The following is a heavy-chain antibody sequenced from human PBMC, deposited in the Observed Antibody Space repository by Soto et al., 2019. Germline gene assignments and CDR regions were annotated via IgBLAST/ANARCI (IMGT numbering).Heavy chain of an antibody. Sequence: GGSLRLSCAASGFTFSSYGMHWVRQAPGKGLEWVAVILYDGSNKYFADSVKGRFTISRDNSKNTLYLQMNSLRAEDTAVYYCAKDQSKMTAIKVLDYWGQGTLVTVSS. V-gene: IGHV3-30*18. J-gene: IGHJ4*02. D-gene: IGHD2-21*02. CDR1: GFTFSSYG. CDR3: AKDQSKMTAIKVLDY. CDR2: ILYDGSNK.